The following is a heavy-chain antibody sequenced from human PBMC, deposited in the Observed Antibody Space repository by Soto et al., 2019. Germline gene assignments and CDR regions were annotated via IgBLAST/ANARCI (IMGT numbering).Heavy chain of an antibody. CDR2: IYNNGST. D-gene: IGHD1-26*01. CDR1: GGSISSVDYY. J-gene: IGHJ6*02. V-gene: IGHV4-30-4*01. Sequence: QVELQESGPGLVKPSQTLSLTCTVSGGSISSVDYYWSWIRQPPGKGLEWIGYIYNNGSTYYNPSLKRRLTISVDTSKNEFFLQLPSVTAEDTAVYYGARDGPSGNYPHFYYGMDGWGQGTTVTVSS. CDR3: ARDGPSGNYPHFYYGMDG.